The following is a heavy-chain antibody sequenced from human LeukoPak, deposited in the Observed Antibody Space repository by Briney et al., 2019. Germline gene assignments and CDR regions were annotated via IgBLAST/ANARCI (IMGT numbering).Heavy chain of an antibody. V-gene: IGHV3-21*01. CDR3: ASSTVLLWFGAALG. CDR2: ISSSSSYI. D-gene: IGHD3-10*01. Sequence: GGSLRLSCAASGFTFSSYSMNWVRQAPGKGLEWGSSISSSSSYIYYADSVKGRFTISRDNAKNSLYLQMNSLRAEDTAVSYCASSTVLLWFGAALGWGQGTLVTVSS. CDR1: GFTFSSYS. J-gene: IGHJ4*02.